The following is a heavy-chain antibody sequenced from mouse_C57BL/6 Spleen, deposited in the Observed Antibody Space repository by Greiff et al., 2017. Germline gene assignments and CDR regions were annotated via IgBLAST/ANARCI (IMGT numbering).Heavy chain of an antibody. J-gene: IGHJ2*01. D-gene: IGHD4-1*01. CDR3: ARGLLGNWEGYFDY. Sequence: EVKLMESGPGLVKPSQSLSLTCSVTGYSITSGYYWNWIRQFPGNKLEWMGYISYDGSNNYNPSLKNRISITRDTSKNQFFLKLNSVTTEDTATYYCARGLLGNWEGYFDYWGQGTTLTVSS. V-gene: IGHV3-6*01. CDR1: GYSITSGYY. CDR2: ISYDGSN.